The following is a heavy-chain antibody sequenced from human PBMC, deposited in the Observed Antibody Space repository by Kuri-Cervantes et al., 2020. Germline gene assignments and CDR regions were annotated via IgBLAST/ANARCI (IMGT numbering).Heavy chain of an antibody. CDR1: GGSISSYC. J-gene: IGHJ5*02. CDR2: IYTSGST. CDR3: ARAGEEVDNWFDP. V-gene: IGHV4-4*07. Sequence: SETLSLTCTVSGGSISSYCWSWIRQPAGKGLEWIGRIYTSGSTNYNPSLKSRVTISVDKSKSHFSLSMTSVTAADTAVYYCARAGEEVDNWFDPWGQGTLVTVSS. D-gene: IGHD3-16*01.